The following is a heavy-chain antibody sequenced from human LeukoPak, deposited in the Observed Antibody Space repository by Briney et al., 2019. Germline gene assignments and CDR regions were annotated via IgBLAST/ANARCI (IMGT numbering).Heavy chain of an antibody. Sequence: PSETLSLTCTVSGGSISSYYWSWIRQPPGKGLEWIGYIYYSGSTNYNPSLKSRVTISVDTSKNQFSLKLSSVTAADTAVYYCASGPTTGYYYYMDVWGKGTTVTVSS. V-gene: IGHV4-59*01. CDR2: IYYSGST. CDR1: GGSISSYY. D-gene: IGHD7-27*01. J-gene: IGHJ6*03. CDR3: ASGPTTGYYYYMDV.